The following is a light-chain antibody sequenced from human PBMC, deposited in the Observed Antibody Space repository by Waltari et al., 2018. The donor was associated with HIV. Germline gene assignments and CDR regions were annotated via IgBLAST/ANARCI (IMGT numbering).Light chain of an antibody. J-gene: IGLJ2*01. Sequence: QSALTQPASVSGPPGQSITISCTGTSSDVGGYNYASWYQQHPGKAPKLMIYHVSNRPSGVSNRFSGSKSGNTASLTISGLQAEDEADYYCTSYTSSNTLVIFGGGTKLTVL. CDR2: HVS. CDR3: TSYTSSNTLVI. V-gene: IGLV2-14*03. CDR1: SSDVGGYNY.